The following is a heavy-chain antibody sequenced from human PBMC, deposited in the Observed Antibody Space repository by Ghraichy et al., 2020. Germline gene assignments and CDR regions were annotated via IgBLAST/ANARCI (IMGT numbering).Heavy chain of an antibody. CDR3: ANYLQRAMDV. CDR2: ISYSGDTT. D-gene: IGHD6-25*01. CDR1: GFTFTSYF. Sequence: GGSLRLSCAASGFTFTSYFMSWVRQAPGRGLEWVSAISYSGDTTYYAASVRGRFTISRDNSKDMLYLQVNRLRAEDTAVYDCANYLQRAMDVWGQGTTVTVSS. V-gene: IGHV3-23*01. J-gene: IGHJ6*02.